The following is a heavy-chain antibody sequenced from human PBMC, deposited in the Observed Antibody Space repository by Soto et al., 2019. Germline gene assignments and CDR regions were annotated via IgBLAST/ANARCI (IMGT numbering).Heavy chain of an antibody. D-gene: IGHD2-15*01. Sequence: QVQLVQSGAEVKKPGASVKVSCKASGYTFTSYGISWVRQAPGQGREWMGWIRAYNGNTNYAQKLQGRVTMTTDTSTSTAYMELRSLRSDDTAVYYCARAYSPVAAPYNWFDPWGQGTLVTVSS. V-gene: IGHV1-18*01. CDR3: ARAYSPVAAPYNWFDP. J-gene: IGHJ5*02. CDR1: GYTFTSYG. CDR2: IRAYNGNT.